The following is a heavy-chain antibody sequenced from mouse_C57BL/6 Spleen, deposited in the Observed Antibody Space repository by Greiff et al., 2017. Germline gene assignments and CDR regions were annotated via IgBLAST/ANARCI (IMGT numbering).Heavy chain of an antibody. V-gene: IGHV2-2*01. Sequence: QVQLQQSGPGLVQPSPCLSISCTASGSSLTSYGVHWVRQSPGKGLEWLGVFWPGGGTDYNAAIISRLSNSKDNSKSEVFFKMNSLRADDTAIYYCARTDCYGSRNWYFDVWGTGTTVTVSS. CDR1: GSSLTSYG. D-gene: IGHD1-1*01. CDR2: FWPGGGT. CDR3: ARTDCYGSRNWYFDV. J-gene: IGHJ1*03.